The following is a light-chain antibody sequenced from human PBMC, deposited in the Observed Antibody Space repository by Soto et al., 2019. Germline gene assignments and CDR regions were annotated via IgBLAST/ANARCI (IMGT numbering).Light chain of an antibody. CDR2: ASS. CDR3: QQFGNSPMYT. V-gene: IGKV3-20*01. J-gene: IGKJ2*01. CDR1: QIVSTIY. Sequence: EVVLTQSPGTLSLSPGERATLSCRASQIVSTIYLAWYQQKPGQAPRLLIYASSNRAPVIPDRCSGSGSGTAFTLTISRLEHEDVAVYHCQQFGNSPMYTFGQGTKLEIK.